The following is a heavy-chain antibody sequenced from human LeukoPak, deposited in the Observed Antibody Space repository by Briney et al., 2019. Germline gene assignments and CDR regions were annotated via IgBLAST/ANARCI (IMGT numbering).Heavy chain of an antibody. Sequence: SETLSLTCTVSGGSMSSYYWSWIRQPPGKGLEWIGYIYYSGSTNYNPSLKSRVTISVDTSKNQFSLKLSSVTAADTAVYYCARALASREYFDYWGQGTLVTVSS. CDR3: ARALASREYFDY. V-gene: IGHV4-59*12. D-gene: IGHD1-26*01. J-gene: IGHJ4*02. CDR2: IYYSGST. CDR1: GGSMSSYY.